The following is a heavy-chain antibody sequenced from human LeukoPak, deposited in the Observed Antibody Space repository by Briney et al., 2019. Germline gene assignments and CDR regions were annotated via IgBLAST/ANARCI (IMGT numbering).Heavy chain of an antibody. V-gene: IGHV1-2*02. Sequence: ASVKVSRKASGYTFTGYYMHWVRQASGQGLEWMGWINPNSGGTNYAQKFQGRVTMTRDTSITTAYMELSRLSSDDTAVYYCARHPGKVTNDWYFDLWGRGTLVTVSS. CDR1: GYTFTGYY. D-gene: IGHD4-23*01. CDR2: INPNSGGT. J-gene: IGHJ2*01. CDR3: ARHPGKVTNDWYFDL.